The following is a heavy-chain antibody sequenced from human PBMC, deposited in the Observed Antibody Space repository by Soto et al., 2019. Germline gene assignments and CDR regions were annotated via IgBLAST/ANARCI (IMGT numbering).Heavy chain of an antibody. V-gene: IGHV3-30*04. CDR2: ISYDGRNK. CDR3: AREIERLLDY. CDR1: GFTFSSYA. J-gene: IGHJ4*02. D-gene: IGHD3-3*01. Sequence: QVQLEESGGGVVQPGRSLRLSCAASGFTFSSYAMHWVRQAPGKGLEWVAVISYDGRNKYYADSVKGRFTISRDNSKNTLYLQMNSLRAEDTAVYYCAREIERLLDYWGQGTLVTVSS.